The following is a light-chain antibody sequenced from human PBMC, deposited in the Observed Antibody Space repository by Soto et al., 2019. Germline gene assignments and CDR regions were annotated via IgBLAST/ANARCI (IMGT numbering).Light chain of an antibody. CDR2: GAS. CDR3: QQYNNWPPSWT. CDR1: QSLTSN. V-gene: IGKV3-15*01. J-gene: IGKJ1*01. Sequence: EIVMTQSTATLSVSPGERATLSCRASQSLTSNLAWYQQKPGQAPRLLIYGASTRATGIPARFSGSGYGTQFTLTISSLQSEDFAVYYCQQYNNWPPSWTFGQGTKVEIK.